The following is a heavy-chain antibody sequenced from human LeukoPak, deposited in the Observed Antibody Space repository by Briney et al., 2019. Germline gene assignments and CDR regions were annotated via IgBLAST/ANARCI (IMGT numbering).Heavy chain of an antibody. CDR2: IDGSGVGT. J-gene: IGHJ1*01. V-gene: IGHV3-23*01. Sequence: GGSLRLSCAASGFTFSSYVMRWVRQAPGKRLEWVSTIDGSGVGTYYADSVKGRFTISRDSSKSTLYLHMNSLRAEDTAVYYCTKGAAAGPKYFQHWGQGTPVTVSS. CDR3: TKGAAAGPKYFQH. CDR1: GFTFSSYV. D-gene: IGHD6-13*01.